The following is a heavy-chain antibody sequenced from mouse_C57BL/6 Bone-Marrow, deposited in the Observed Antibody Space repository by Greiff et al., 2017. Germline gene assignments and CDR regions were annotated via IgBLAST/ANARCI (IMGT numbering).Heavy chain of an antibody. J-gene: IGHJ2*01. D-gene: IGHD1-1*01. V-gene: IGHV7-3*01. CDR2: IRNKANGYTT. CDR3: ASLSYYGNSPEYFDY. Sequence: EVKVVESGGGLVQPGGSLSLSCAASGFTFTDYYMSWVRQPPGKALEWLGFIRNKANGYTTEYSASVKGRFTISRDNSQSILYLQMNALRAEDSATYYCASLSYYGNSPEYFDYWGQVTTLTVSS. CDR1: GFTFTDYY.